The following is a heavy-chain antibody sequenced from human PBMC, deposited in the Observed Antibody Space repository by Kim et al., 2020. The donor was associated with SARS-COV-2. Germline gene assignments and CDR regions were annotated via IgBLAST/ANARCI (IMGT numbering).Heavy chain of an antibody. CDR2: INPNSGGT. CDR3: ARPLYSGYDFSFDY. D-gene: IGHD5-12*01. V-gene: IGHV1-2*02. CDR1: GYTFTGYY. J-gene: IGHJ4*02. Sequence: ASVKVSCKASGYTFTGYYMHWVRQAPGQGLEWMGWINPNSGGTNYAQKFQGRVTMTRDTSISTAYMELSRLRSDDTAVYYCARPLYSGYDFSFDYWGQGTLVTVSS.